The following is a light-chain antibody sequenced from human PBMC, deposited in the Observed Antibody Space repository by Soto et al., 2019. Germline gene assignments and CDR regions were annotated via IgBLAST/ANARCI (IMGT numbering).Light chain of an antibody. V-gene: IGLV1-40*01. CDR2: GNS. J-gene: IGLJ1*01. CDR1: SSNIGAGYD. CDR3: QSYDSINYV. Sequence: QSVLTQPPSVSGAPGQRVTISCTGSSSNIGAGYDVHWYQLLPGTAPKLLIYGNSNRPSGVPDRFSGSKSGTSASLAITGLQAEDEADYYCQSYDSINYVFGTGTNHRP.